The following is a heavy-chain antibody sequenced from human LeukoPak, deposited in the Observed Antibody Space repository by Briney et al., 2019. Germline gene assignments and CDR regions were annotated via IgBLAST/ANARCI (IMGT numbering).Heavy chain of an antibody. V-gene: IGHV3-33*01. CDR1: GFTFSSYG. CDR3: ARLGIAVAGNFDY. D-gene: IGHD6-19*01. Sequence: GGSLRLSCAASGFTFSSYGMHWVRQAPGKGLEWVAVIWYDGSNKNYVDSVKGRFTISRDNSKNTLYLQMNGLRAEDTAVYYCARLGIAVAGNFDYWGQGTLVTVSS. CDR2: IWYDGSNK. J-gene: IGHJ4*02.